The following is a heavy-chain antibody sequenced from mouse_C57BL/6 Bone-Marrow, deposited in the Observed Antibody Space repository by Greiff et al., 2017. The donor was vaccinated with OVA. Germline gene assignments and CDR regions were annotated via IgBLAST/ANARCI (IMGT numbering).Heavy chain of an antibody. V-gene: IGHV1-53*01. D-gene: IGHD2-3*01. J-gene: IGHJ4*01. CDR2: INPSNGGT. Sequence: VQLKQPGTELVKPGASVKLSCKASGYTFTSYWMHWVKQRPGQGLEWIGNINPSNGGTNYNEKFKSKATLTVDKSSSTAYMQLSSLTSEDSAVYYCARGGYYVDAMDYWGQGTSVTVSS. CDR1: GYTFTSYW. CDR3: ARGGYYVDAMDY.